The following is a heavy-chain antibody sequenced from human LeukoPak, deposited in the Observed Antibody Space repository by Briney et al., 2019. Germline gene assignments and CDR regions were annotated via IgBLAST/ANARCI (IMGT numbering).Heavy chain of an antibody. D-gene: IGHD6-13*01. CDR2: IYYSGST. Sequence: PSETLSLTCTVSGGSISSYYWSWIRQPPGKGLEWIRYIYYSGSTNYNPSLKSRVTISVDTSKNQFSLKLSSVTAADTAVYYCARGHSIAAAGSVGFDYWGQGTLVTVSS. CDR3: ARGHSIAAAGSVGFDY. J-gene: IGHJ4*02. CDR1: GGSISSYY. V-gene: IGHV4-59*01.